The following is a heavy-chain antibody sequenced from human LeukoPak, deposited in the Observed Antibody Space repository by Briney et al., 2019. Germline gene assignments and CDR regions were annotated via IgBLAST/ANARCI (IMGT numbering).Heavy chain of an antibody. Sequence: SETLSLTCTVSGGSISSSSCYWGWIRQPPGKGLEWIGSIYYSGSTYYNPSLKSRVTISVDTSKNQFSLKLSSVTAADTAVYYCARLPAGSGSLSYFDYWGQGALATVSS. CDR3: ARLPAGSGSLSYFDY. V-gene: IGHV4-39*01. D-gene: IGHD3-10*01. J-gene: IGHJ4*02. CDR2: IYYSGST. CDR1: GGSISSSSCY.